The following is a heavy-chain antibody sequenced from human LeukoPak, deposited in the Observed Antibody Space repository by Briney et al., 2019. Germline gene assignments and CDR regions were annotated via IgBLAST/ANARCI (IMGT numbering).Heavy chain of an antibody. CDR2: IHQSGIT. J-gene: IGHJ4*02. CDR1: GASFNSNNW. CDR3: ARGFYFDY. V-gene: IGHV4-4*02. Sequence: SGTLSLTCAVSGASFNSNNWWTWVRPPPGKGLEWIAEIHQSGITSYNPSLKSRVTISLDKSNNHFSLKLTSVTAADTAVYYCARGFYFDYWGPGALVTVSS.